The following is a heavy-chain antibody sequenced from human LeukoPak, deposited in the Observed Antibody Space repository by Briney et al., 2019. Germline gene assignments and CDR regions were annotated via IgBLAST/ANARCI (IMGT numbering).Heavy chain of an antibody. J-gene: IGHJ4*02. V-gene: IGHV3-30*02. D-gene: IGHD1-1*01. CDR1: GFTYSHNG. Sequence: GGSLRLSCVASGFTYSHNGMHWVRQAPGKGLEWVAFIQYDGNTIFYADSVKGRFTISRDNSKNTLYLQMNSLKTEDTAVYYCTTDIQDYGDYWGQGTLVTVSS. CDR2: IQYDGNTI. CDR3: TTDIQDYGDY.